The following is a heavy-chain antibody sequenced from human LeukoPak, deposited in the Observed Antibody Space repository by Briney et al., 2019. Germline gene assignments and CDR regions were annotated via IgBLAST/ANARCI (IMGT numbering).Heavy chain of an antibody. V-gene: IGHV1-69*04. CDR1: GGTFSSYA. J-gene: IGHJ6*02. CDR3: ARVPPIQGYYGTDV. CDR2: IIPILGIA. Sequence: ASVKVSCKASGGTFSSYAISWVRQAPGQGLEWMGRIIPILGIANYAQKFQGRVTITADKSTSTAYMELSSLRSEDTAVYYRARVPPIQGYYGTDVWGQGTTVTVSS.